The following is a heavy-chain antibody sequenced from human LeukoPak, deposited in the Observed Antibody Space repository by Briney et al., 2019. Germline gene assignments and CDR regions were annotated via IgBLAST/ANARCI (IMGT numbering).Heavy chain of an antibody. V-gene: IGHV4-39*07. J-gene: IGHJ3*02. CDR3: ARVSGWARYAFDI. Sequence: KASETLSLTCTVSGGSISSSSYYWGWIRQPPGKGLEWIGSIYYSGSTYYNPSLKSRVTISVDTSKNQFSLKLSSVTAADTAVYYCARVSGWARYAFDIWGQGTMVTVSS. CDR2: IYYSGST. CDR1: GGSISSSSYY. D-gene: IGHD6-19*01.